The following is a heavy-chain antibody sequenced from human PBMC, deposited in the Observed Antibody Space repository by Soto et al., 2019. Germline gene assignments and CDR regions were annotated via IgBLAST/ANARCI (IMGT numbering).Heavy chain of an antibody. V-gene: IGHV1-69*02. Sequence: SVKVSCKASGGTFSSYTISWVRHAPGQGLEWMGRIIPILGIANYAQKFQGRVTITADKSTSTAYMELSSLRSEDTAVYYCARGGSSWNYYYYYMEVWGKGTTVTVSS. CDR2: IIPILGIA. J-gene: IGHJ6*03. CDR3: ARGGSSWNYYYYYMEV. CDR1: GGTFSSYT. D-gene: IGHD6-13*01.